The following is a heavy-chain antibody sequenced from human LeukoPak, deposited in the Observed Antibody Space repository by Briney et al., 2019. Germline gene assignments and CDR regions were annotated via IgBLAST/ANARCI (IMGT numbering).Heavy chain of an antibody. V-gene: IGHV6-1*01. CDR2: TYYRSKWYN. D-gene: IGHD1-1*01. Sequence: SQTLSLTCAISGDSVSSKSTAWHWIRQSPSRGLEWQGRTYYRSKWYNDYSAFVKSRIIINPDTSKNQFSLQLNSVTPEDTAVYYCARAVAGTEGWFNSWGQGTLVTVSS. CDR1: GDSVSSKSTA. CDR3: ARAVAGTEGWFNS. J-gene: IGHJ5*02.